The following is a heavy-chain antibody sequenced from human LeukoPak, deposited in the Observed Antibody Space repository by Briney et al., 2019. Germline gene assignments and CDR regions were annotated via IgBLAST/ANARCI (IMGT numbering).Heavy chain of an antibody. CDR2: ISSNGGST. D-gene: IGHD5-18*01. V-gene: IGHV3-64*01. J-gene: IGHJ4*02. CDR1: GFIFSTYA. CDR3: AREGHGYNYGFDY. Sequence: PGGSLRLSCAASGFIFSTYAIHWVRQAPGKGLEYVSAISSNGGSTSYANSVKGRFTISRDNSNNTLYLQMGSLRAEDMAVYYCAREGHGYNYGFDYWGQGILVTVSS.